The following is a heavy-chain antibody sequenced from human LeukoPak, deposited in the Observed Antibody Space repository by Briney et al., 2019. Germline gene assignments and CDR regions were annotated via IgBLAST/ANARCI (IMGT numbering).Heavy chain of an antibody. V-gene: IGHV1-8*01. J-gene: IGHJ5*02. Sequence: GASVKVSCKASGYTFTSYDINWARQATGQGLEWMGWMNPNSGNTGYAQKFQGRVTMTRNTSISTAYMELSSLRSEDTAVYYCASSYSSGWYGYWFDPWGQGTLVTVSS. D-gene: IGHD6-19*01. CDR3: ASSYSSGWYGYWFDP. CDR1: GYTFTSYD. CDR2: MNPNSGNT.